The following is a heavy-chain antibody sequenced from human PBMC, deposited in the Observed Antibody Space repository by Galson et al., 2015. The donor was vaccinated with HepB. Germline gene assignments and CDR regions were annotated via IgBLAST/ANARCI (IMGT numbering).Heavy chain of an antibody. V-gene: IGHV3-15*01. CDR2: IRSKTDGGTT. D-gene: IGHD1-26*01. CDR3: FSGSYPPWN. Sequence: SLRLSCAATGFTFSNVWMNWVRQAPGKGLEWVGRIRSKTDGGTTDYAAPVKGRFIISRDDSKNTLYLQMNSLKTEDTAVYSCFSGSYPPWNSGQGTLVTVSS. J-gene: IGHJ4*02. CDR1: GFTFSNVW.